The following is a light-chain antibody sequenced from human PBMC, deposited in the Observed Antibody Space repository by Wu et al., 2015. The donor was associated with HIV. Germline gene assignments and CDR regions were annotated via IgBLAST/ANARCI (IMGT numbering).Light chain of an antibody. CDR1: QDIFTY. CDR2: DAS. CDR3: QQLNSFPLT. J-gene: IGKJ5*01. V-gene: IGKV1-13*02. Sequence: QMTQSPSSLSASVGDRVTITCRASQDIFTYLAWYQQTPGKPPRVLIYDASTLQSGVSSRFSGSGSGKDFTLTISGLQREDFAIYFCQQLNSFPLTFGQGSRLEI.